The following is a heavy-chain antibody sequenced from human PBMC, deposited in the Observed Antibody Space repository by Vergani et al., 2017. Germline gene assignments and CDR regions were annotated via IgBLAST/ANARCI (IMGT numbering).Heavy chain of an antibody. CDR2: IYHSGST. Sequence: QVQLQESGPGLVKPSETLSLTCTVSGYSISSGYYWGWIRQPPGKGLEWIGSIYHSGSTYYNPSLKSRVTISVDTSKNQFSLKLSSVTAADTAVYYCASILGMGAFAIWGQGTMVTVSS. CDR3: ASILGMGAFAI. J-gene: IGHJ3*02. D-gene: IGHD7-27*01. CDR1: GYSISSGYY. V-gene: IGHV4-38-2*02.